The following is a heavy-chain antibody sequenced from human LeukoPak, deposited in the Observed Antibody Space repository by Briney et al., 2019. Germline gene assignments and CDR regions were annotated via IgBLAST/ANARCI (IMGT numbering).Heavy chain of an antibody. V-gene: IGHV3-30*18. CDR2: ISYDGSNK. D-gene: IGHD3-10*01. CDR3: AKGPIRHYSGSGESITTYFFDY. CDR1: GFTFSSYG. Sequence: GGSLRLSCAASGFTFSSYGMHWVRQAPGKGLEWVAVISYDGSNKYYADSVKGRFTISRDNSKNTLYLQMNSLRAEDTAVYYCAKGPIRHYSGSGESITTYFFDYWGQGTLVTVSS. J-gene: IGHJ4*02.